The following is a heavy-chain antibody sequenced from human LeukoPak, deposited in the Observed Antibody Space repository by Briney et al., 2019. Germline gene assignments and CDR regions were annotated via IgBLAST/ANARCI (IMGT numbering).Heavy chain of an antibody. CDR2: IYSGGNT. CDR1: GLTVSSDY. CDR3: ARGAIDG. J-gene: IGHJ4*02. D-gene: IGHD3-22*01. V-gene: IGHV3-53*01. Sequence: GGSLRLSCATSGLTVSSDYMSWVRQAPGRGLEWVSLIYSGGNTHYADSVKGRFTISRDNSKNTLYLQMNSLRAEDTAVYYCARGAIDGWGQGTLVTVSS.